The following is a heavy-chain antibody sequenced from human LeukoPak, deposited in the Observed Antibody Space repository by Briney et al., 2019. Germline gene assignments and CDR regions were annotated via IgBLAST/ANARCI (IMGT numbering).Heavy chain of an antibody. CDR1: GFTFSSHS. D-gene: IGHD3-22*01. J-gene: IGHJ4*02. V-gene: IGHV3-48*01. Sequence: GGSLRLSCAASGFTFSSHSMNWVRQAPGKGLEWISYISRYSSTIYYADSVKGRFTISRDDADNSLSLQMNSLRAEDTAVYYCARDLESSGYLFFDYWGQGTLVTVSS. CDR2: ISRYSSTI. CDR3: ARDLESSGYLFFDY.